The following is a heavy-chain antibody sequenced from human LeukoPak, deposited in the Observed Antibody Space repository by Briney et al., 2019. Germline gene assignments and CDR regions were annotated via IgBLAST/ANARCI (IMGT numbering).Heavy chain of an antibody. CDR2: ISYDGSIK. J-gene: IGHJ6*03. CDR3: AKNGRGSNYYYYYYMDV. CDR1: GFTFSSYP. Sequence: GGSLRLSCTASGFTFSSYPMHWVRQASGKGLEWVAIISYDGSIKYYADSVKGRFTISRDSSKNTLYLQMDSLRAEDTAVYYCAKNGRGSNYYYYYYMDVWGKGTTVTMSS. V-gene: IGHV3-30-3*02. D-gene: IGHD1-1*01.